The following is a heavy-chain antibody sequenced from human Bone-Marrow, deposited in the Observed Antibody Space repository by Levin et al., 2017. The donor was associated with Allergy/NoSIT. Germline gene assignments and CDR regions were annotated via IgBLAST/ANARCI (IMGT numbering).Heavy chain of an antibody. Sequence: GASVKVSCTASGYTFTGFYIHWVRQAPGQGPEWMGWINPNNGGTNYAQKFQGRVTMTRDTSLGTVFMDLSRLRSDDTAVYYCARDRSRTTYVMDVWGQGTTVTVSS. CDR3: ARDRSRTTYVMDV. D-gene: IGHD6-13*01. CDR1: GYTFTGFY. J-gene: IGHJ6*02. V-gene: IGHV1-2*02. CDR2: INPNNGGT.